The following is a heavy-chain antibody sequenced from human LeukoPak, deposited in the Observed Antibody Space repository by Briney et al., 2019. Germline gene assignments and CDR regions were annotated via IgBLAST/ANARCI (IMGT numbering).Heavy chain of an antibody. CDR2: ISGSGGST. D-gene: IGHD6-19*01. CDR3: AKDNLGSGWYFSDAFDI. V-gene: IGHV3-23*01. J-gene: IGHJ3*02. CDR1: GFTFSSYA. Sequence: PGGSLRLSXAASGFTFSSYAMSWVRQAQGKGLEWVSAISGSGGSTYYADSVKGRFTISRDNSKNTLYLQMNSLRAEDTAVYYCAKDNLGSGWYFSDAFDIWGQGTMVTVSS.